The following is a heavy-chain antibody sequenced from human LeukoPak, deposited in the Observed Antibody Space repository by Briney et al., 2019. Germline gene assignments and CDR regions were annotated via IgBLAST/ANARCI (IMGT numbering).Heavy chain of an antibody. CDR1: GFIFSDYW. D-gene: IGHD1-14*01. V-gene: IGHV3-7*01. J-gene: IGHJ4*02. CDR3: GRPNWYRIEY. CDR2: INKDGSEE. Sequence: GGSLRLSCAASGFIFSDYWMAWLRQPQGKGLEWVAVINKDGSEEYYADSVKGRSTISRGNARASLYLQMNTLTVEDTAVYYCGRPNWYRIEYWGQGTLVTVSS.